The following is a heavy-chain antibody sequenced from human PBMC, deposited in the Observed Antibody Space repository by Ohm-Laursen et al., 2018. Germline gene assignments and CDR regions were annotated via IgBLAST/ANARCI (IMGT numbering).Heavy chain of an antibody. CDR3: AKDGSPIFGVVLVGRYYYYGMDV. CDR1: GFSLSDYG. V-gene: IGHV3-30*18. Sequence: SLRLSCTASGFSLSDYGMHWVRQAPGKGLQWVAVISFDGSKAYYADSVKGRFTISRDNSKNTLYLQMNSLRAEDTAVYYCAKDGSPIFGVVLVGRYYYYGMDVWGQGTTVTVSS. J-gene: IGHJ6*02. D-gene: IGHD3-3*01. CDR2: ISFDGSKA.